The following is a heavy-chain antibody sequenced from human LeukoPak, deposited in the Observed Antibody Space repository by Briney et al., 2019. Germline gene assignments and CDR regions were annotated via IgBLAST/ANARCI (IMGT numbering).Heavy chain of an antibody. CDR3: AKDPLAYCGRDCYLLGYFDY. D-gene: IGHD2-21*02. V-gene: IGHV3-30*18. Sequence: PGGSLRLSCAASGFTFSSYGMHWVRQAPGKGLEWVAVISYDGSNKYYADSVKGRFTISRDNSKSTLYLQMNSLRAEDTAVYYCAKDPLAYCGRDCYLLGYFDYWGQGTLVTVSS. CDR2: ISYDGSNK. CDR1: GFTFSSYG. J-gene: IGHJ4*02.